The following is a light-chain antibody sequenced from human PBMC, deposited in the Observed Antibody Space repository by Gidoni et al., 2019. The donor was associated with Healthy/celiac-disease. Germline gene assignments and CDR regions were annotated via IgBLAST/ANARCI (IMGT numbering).Light chain of an antibody. CDR3: QQRSNWPLT. CDR1: QSVSSY. Sequence: IVLTQSPATLSISPGARATPACRASQSVSSYLAWYQQKPGQAPRLLIYEASNRATGIPARFSGSGSWTDFTLTISSLEPEDFAVYYCQQRSNWPLTFGPGTKVDIK. CDR2: EAS. J-gene: IGKJ3*01. V-gene: IGKV3-11*01.